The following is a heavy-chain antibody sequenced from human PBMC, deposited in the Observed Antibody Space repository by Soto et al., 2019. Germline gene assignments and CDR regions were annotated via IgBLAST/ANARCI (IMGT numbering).Heavy chain of an antibody. V-gene: IGHV1-46*01. CDR3: AREMATIRGVHFDY. CDR1: GYTFTGYF. D-gene: IGHD3-10*01. CDR2: FDPISGKS. J-gene: IGHJ4*02. Sequence: ASVKVSCKASGYTFTGYFMHWLRQAPGQGLEWMGIFDPISGKSKYAQNFQDRVTLTRDTSTNTVYMDLSSLRSEDTAVYYCAREMATIRGVHFDYWGQGTLVTVSS.